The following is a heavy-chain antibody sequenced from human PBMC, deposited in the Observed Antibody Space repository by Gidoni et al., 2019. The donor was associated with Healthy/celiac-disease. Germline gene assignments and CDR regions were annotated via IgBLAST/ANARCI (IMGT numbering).Heavy chain of an antibody. D-gene: IGHD3-10*01. CDR3: ARIPRPVYDGSGSF. J-gene: IGHJ4*02. V-gene: IGHV4-38-2*02. Sequence: QVQLQESGPGLVKPSETLSLPCTVSGYSISSGYYWGWIRQPPGKGLEWIGSIYHSGSTYYNPSLKSRVTISVDTSKNQFSLKLSSVTAADTAVYYCARIPRPVYDGSGSFWGQGTLVTVSS. CDR1: GYSISSGYY. CDR2: IYHSGST.